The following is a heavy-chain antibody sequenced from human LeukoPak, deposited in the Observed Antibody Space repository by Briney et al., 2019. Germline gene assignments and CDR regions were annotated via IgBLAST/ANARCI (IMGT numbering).Heavy chain of an antibody. D-gene: IGHD6-6*01. CDR2: INPSGGST. Sequence: GASVKVSCKASGYTFTSYYMHWVRQAPGQGLEWMGIINPSGGSTSYAQKFQGRVTMTRDMSTSTVYMELSSLRSEDTAVYYRGSSSPSYYYYYYMDVWGKGTTVTVSS. CDR1: GYTFTSYY. CDR3: GSSSPSYYYYYYMDV. V-gene: IGHV1-46*01. J-gene: IGHJ6*03.